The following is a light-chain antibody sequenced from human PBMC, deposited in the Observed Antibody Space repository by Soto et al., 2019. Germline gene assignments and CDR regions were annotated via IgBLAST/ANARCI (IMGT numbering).Light chain of an antibody. CDR3: QQYAGSPLT. J-gene: IGKJ1*01. CDR1: QTISSNF. CDR2: DAS. Sequence: EIVLTQSPGTLSLSPGETATLSCGASQTISSNFLAWYQQKPGLAPRLLIYDASNRAAGIPDRFSGSGSGTDITLTISGVQPEDFAVYYCQQYAGSPLTFGQGTKVERK. V-gene: IGKV3D-20*01.